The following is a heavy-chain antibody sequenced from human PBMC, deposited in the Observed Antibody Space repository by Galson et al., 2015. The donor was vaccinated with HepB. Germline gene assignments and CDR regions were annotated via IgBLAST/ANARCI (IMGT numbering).Heavy chain of an antibody. Sequence: SLRLSCAASGFTFSSYAMSWVRQAPGKGLEWVSAISGSGGSTYYADSVEGRFTISRDNSKNTLYLQMNSLRAEDTAVYYCAKDRGSYLIYFDLWGRGTLVTVSS. V-gene: IGHV3-23*01. J-gene: IGHJ2*01. D-gene: IGHD3-16*02. CDR2: ISGSGGST. CDR3: AKDRGSYLIYFDL. CDR1: GFTFSSYA.